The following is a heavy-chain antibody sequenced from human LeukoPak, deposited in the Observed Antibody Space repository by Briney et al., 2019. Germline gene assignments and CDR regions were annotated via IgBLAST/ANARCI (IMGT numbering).Heavy chain of an antibody. Sequence: PSETLSLTCTVSGGSISSSSYFWSWIRQPPGKGLEWIGEINHSGATNFNPSLKSRVTMSVDTSKTQFSLNLSSVTAADTAIYYCARRSHTYYHDSSDPAYFYYYYMDVWGNGTTLTVSS. J-gene: IGHJ6*03. D-gene: IGHD3-22*01. CDR2: INHSGAT. V-gene: IGHV4-39*07. CDR3: ARRSHTYYHDSSDPAYFYYYYMDV. CDR1: GGSISSSSYF.